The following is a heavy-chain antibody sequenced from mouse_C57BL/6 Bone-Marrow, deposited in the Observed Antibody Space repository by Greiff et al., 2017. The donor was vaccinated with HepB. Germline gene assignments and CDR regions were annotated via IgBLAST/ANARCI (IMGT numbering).Heavy chain of an antibody. D-gene: IGHD1-1*01. CDR1: GFTFSSYA. CDR2: ISDGGSYT. J-gene: IGHJ4*01. Sequence: EVQGVESGGGLVKPGGSLKLSCAASGFTFSSYAMSWVRQTPEKRLEWVATISDGGSYTYYPDNVKGRFTLSRDNAKNNLYLQMSHLKSEDTAMYYCARDPIYYYGSSYAMDYWGQGTSVTVSS. V-gene: IGHV5-4*01. CDR3: ARDPIYYYGSSYAMDY.